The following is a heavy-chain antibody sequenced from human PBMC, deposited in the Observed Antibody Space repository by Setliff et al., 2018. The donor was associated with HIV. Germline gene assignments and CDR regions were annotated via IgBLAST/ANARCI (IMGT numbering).Heavy chain of an antibody. CDR1: GFTFSNYW. J-gene: IGHJ4*02. CDR2: INPDGSNP. D-gene: IGHD1-20*01. Sequence: QSGGSLRLSCAASGFTFSNYWLHWVRQAPEKGLVWVSRINPDGSNPTYADSVKGRFTISRDNAKNSLYLRMSSLRAGDTAVYYCARDPIGIPDYWGQGTLVTVSS. CDR3: ARDPIGIPDY. V-gene: IGHV3-74*01.